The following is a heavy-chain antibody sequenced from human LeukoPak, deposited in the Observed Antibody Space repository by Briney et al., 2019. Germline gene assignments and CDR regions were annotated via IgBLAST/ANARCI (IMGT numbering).Heavy chain of an antibody. CDR3: ARFSSGWSFDY. CDR1: GFTFSSYS. J-gene: IGHJ4*02. Sequence: GGSLRLSCAASGFTFSSYSMNWVRQAPGKGLEWVSSISSSSSYIYYADSVKGRFTISRDNAKNPLYLQMNSLRAEDTAVYYCARFSSGWSFDYWGQGTLVTVSS. V-gene: IGHV3-21*01. CDR2: ISSSSSYI. D-gene: IGHD6-19*01.